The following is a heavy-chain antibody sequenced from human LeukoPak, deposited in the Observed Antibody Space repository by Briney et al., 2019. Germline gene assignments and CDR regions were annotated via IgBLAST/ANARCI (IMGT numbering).Heavy chain of an antibody. J-gene: IGHJ6*02. Sequence: GESLKISCKASGYSFTSHWVAWVRQMPGKGLEWMGMIYPGDFDTRYTPSFKGQVTISADKSISTAYLQWSSLKASDTAIYYCARHQGGMDVWGQGTTVTVSS. CDR1: GYSFTSHW. CDR2: IYPGDFDT. CDR3: ARHQGGMDV. V-gene: IGHV5-51*01.